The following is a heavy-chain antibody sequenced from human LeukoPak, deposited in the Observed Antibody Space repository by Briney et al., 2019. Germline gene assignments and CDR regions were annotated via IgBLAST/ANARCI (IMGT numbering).Heavy chain of an antibody. CDR2: INHSGST. V-gene: IGHV4-34*01. Sequence: SETLSLTCAVYGGSFSGYYWSWIRQPPGKGLEWIGEINHSGSTNYNPSLKSRVTISADTSKNQFSLKLSSVTAADTAVYCCARGEHRYYYDSSWFDPWGQGTLVTVSS. CDR3: ARGEHRYYYDSSWFDP. J-gene: IGHJ5*02. CDR1: GGSFSGYY. D-gene: IGHD3-22*01.